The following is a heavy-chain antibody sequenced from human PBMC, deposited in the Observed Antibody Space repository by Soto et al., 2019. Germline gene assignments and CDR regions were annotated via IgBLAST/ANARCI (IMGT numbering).Heavy chain of an antibody. D-gene: IGHD3-9*01. V-gene: IGHV4-59*11. CDR3: ARDPTGFDAFDI. Sequence: PSETLSLTCTASGDSISSHRWNWVRQSPGKGLEWIGYIFYGGGTKYNPFLKSRVTISLDTSKNQFSLKLSSVTAADTAVYYCARDPTGFDAFDIWGQGTVVTVS. J-gene: IGHJ3*02. CDR1: GDSISSHR. CDR2: IFYGGGT.